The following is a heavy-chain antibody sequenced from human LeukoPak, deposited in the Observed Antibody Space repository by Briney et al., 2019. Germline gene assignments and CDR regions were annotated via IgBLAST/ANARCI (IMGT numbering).Heavy chain of an antibody. J-gene: IGHJ4*02. V-gene: IGHV1-69*13. D-gene: IGHD4/OR15-4a*01. CDR2: IIPMFGTT. Sequence: GASVKVSCKASGGTFSSYAISWVRQAPGQGLEWMGGIIPMFGTTSYAQKFQGRVTITADESTSTAYMELSSLRSEDTAVYYCARRAGAYSHPYDYWGQGTLVTISS. CDR1: GGTFSSYA. CDR3: ARRAGAYSHPYDY.